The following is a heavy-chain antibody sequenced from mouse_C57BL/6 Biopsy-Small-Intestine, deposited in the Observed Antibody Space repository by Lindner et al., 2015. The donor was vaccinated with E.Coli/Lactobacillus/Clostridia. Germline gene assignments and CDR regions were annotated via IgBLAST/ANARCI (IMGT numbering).Heavy chain of an antibody. Sequence: VQLQESGPELVKPGASVKISCKASGYTFTDYYITWVKQRPGQGLEWIGWIFPGSGDTYYNEKFKGKATLTVDRSSSTAYMLLSSLTSEDSAVYFCAKLGRGAMDYWGQGTSVTVSS. CDR1: GYTFTDYY. CDR3: AKLGRGAMDY. CDR2: IFPGSGDT. V-gene: IGHV1-75*01. J-gene: IGHJ4*01. D-gene: IGHD4-1*01.